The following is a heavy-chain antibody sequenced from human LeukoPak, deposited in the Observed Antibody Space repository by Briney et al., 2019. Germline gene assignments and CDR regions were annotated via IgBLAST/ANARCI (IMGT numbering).Heavy chain of an antibody. CDR2: INPNSGGT. D-gene: IGHD3-16*01. V-gene: IGHV1-2*02. Sequence: ASVKVSCKASGYTFTGYYMHWVRQAPGQGLEWMGWINPNSGGTSYAQKFQGRVTMTRDTSISTAYMELGRLRSDDTAVYYCARVRYRLAETYIDYWGQGTLVTVSS. CDR3: ARVRYRLAETYIDY. CDR1: GYTFTGYY. J-gene: IGHJ4*02.